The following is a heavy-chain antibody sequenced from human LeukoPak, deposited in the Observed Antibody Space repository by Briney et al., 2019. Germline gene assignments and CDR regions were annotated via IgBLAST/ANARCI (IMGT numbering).Heavy chain of an antibody. D-gene: IGHD3-10*01. J-gene: IGHJ5*02. V-gene: IGHV4-30-2*01. Sequence: PSQTLSLTCAVSGGSISSGGYSWSWIRQPPGKGLEWIGYIYHSGSTYYNPSLKSRVTISVDRSKNQFSLKLSSVTAADTAVYYCARLLWFGELLSSWLDPWGQGTLVTVSS. CDR3: ARLLWFGELLSSWLDP. CDR1: GGSISSGGYS. CDR2: IYHSGST.